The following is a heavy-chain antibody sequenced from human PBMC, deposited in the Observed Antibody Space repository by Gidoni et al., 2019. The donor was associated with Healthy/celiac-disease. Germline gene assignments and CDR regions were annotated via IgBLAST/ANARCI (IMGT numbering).Heavy chain of an antibody. D-gene: IGHD3-10*01. J-gene: IGHJ3*02. V-gene: IGHV4-59*13. Sequence: QVQLQESGPGRGKPSETLSLTGTAAGGPISRYYWSWIRQPPGKGLEWIGYIYYSRSTNYNPSLTVRVTISVDTSKHQFSLKLSSVTAADTAVYYCASGRDYYASASAFDIWGQGTMVTVSS. CDR3: ASGRDYYASASAFDI. CDR2: IYYSRST. CDR1: GGPISRYY.